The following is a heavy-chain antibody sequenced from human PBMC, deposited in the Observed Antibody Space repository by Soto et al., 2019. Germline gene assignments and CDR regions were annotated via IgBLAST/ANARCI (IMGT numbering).Heavy chain of an antibody. V-gene: IGHV4-39*01. CDR3: ARHGYKLRYYFDY. Sequence: QLQLQESGPGLVKPSETLSLTCTVSGGSISSSSYYWGWIRQPPGKGLEWIGSIYYSGSTYYNPSLKSRVTISVDTSTNQFSLKLSSVTAADTAVYYCARHGYKLRYYFDYWGQGTLVTVSS. CDR1: GGSISSSSYY. D-gene: IGHD5-12*01. CDR2: IYYSGST. J-gene: IGHJ4*02.